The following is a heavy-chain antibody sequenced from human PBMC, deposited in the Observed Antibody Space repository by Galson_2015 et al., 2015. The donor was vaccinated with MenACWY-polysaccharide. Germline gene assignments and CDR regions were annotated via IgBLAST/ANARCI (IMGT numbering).Heavy chain of an antibody. D-gene: IGHD2-8*01. CDR3: ARIMVAANQAAYFDS. J-gene: IGHJ4*02. CDR1: GFPFSRYA. CDR2: FSGTDDNT. V-gene: IGHV3-23*01. Sequence: SLRLSCAASGFPFSRYAMTWVRQAPGKGLEWVSTFSGTDDNTYYAASVKGRFTISRDNSKNTLYLQMNSLRAEDTAIYYCARIMVAANQAAYFDSWGQGTQVTVSP.